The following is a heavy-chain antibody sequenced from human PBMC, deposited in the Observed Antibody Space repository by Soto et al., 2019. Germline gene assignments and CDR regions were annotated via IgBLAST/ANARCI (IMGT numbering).Heavy chain of an antibody. Sequence: ASVTVSCTASGYTFTSYAMHWVRQAPGQRLEWMGWINAGNGNTKYSQKFQGRVTITRDTSASTAYMELSSLRSEDTAVYYCATAYSGYDSTPFDYWGQGTLVTVSS. CDR1: GYTFTSYA. CDR3: ATAYSGYDSTPFDY. V-gene: IGHV1-3*01. J-gene: IGHJ4*02. CDR2: INAGNGNT. D-gene: IGHD5-12*01.